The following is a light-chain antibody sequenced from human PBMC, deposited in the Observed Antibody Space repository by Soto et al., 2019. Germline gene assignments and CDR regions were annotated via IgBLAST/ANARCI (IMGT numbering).Light chain of an antibody. CDR1: TSDVGGYNY. Sequence: QSALTQPASVSGSPGQSIPISCTGTTSDVGGYNYVSWYQQHPGKAPKVMIYEVTNRPSGVSNRFSGSKSGNTASLTISGLQAEDEADYYCSSFTSSHTWVFGGGTKLTVL. CDR2: EVT. V-gene: IGLV2-14*01. CDR3: SSFTSSHTWV. J-gene: IGLJ3*02.